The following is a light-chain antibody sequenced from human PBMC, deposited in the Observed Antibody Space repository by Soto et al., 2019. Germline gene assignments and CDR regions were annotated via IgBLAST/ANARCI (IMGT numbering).Light chain of an antibody. V-gene: IGKV1-39*01. CDR1: QSISNY. CDR3: HQSYNTPLT. CDR2: AAS. J-gene: IGKJ4*01. Sequence: DIQMTQSPSSLSASVGDRVTITCRASQSISNYLNWYQQKPGKAPKLLIYAASSLQSGVPSRFSGSGSGTDFTITISSLQPEDFATYYCHQSYNTPLTFGGGTKVEIK.